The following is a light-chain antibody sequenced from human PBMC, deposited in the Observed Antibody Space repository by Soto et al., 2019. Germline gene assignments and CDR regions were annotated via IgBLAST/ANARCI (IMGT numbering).Light chain of an antibody. V-gene: IGKV1D-13*01. J-gene: IGKJ5*01. Sequence: AIQLTQSPSSLSASVGDRVTITCQASQGISSALAWYQQKPGKAPKLLIYDASSLESGVPSRFSGSGSGTDFTLTISSLQPEDFATYYCQQLNNYPITFGQGTRLEIK. CDR2: DAS. CDR3: QQLNNYPIT. CDR1: QGISSA.